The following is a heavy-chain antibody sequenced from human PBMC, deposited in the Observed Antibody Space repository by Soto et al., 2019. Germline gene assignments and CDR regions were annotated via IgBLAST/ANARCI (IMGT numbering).Heavy chain of an antibody. CDR3: AKDRTPPLSLSPSSQAIKNLLVGQCFDS. D-gene: IGHD2-8*02. CDR2: ISASGVTT. J-gene: IGHJ4*02. Sequence: EVQLLESGGGLVQPGGSLRLSCAASGFAFHTHALSWVRQALGKGLEWVSGISASGVTTYYADSVKGRFTISRDNSKNTVTLQMNSLRAEDTAFYYCAKDRTPPLSLSPSSQAIKNLLVGQCFDSWGQGTLVTVSS. CDR1: GFAFHTHA. V-gene: IGHV3-23*01.